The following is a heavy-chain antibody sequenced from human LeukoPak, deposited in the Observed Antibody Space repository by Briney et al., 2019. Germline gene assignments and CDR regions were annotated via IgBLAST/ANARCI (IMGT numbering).Heavy chain of an antibody. J-gene: IGHJ4*02. CDR1: GFTFATYV. Sequence: PGGSLRLSCAASGFTFATYVITWVRQAPGKGLEWVADIVGSGAKTFYADSVKGRFTISRDNSKNTLYLQMNSLRAEDSALYFCAKGSGYYGSDAEYYFDYWSQGTLVAVSS. D-gene: IGHD2-21*02. CDR2: IVGSGAKT. CDR3: AKGSGYYGSDAEYYFDY. V-gene: IGHV3-23*01.